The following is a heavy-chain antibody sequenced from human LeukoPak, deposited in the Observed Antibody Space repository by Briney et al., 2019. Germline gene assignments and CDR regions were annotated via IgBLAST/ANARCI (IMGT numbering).Heavy chain of an antibody. J-gene: IGHJ6*02. CDR2: IIPIFGTA. Sequence: GASVKVSCKASGGTFSSYAISWVRQAPGQGLEWMGGIIPIFGTANYAQKFQGRVTITADESTSTAYMELSSLRSEDTAVYYCARIPITIDLYYYYGMDVWGQGTTVTVSS. V-gene: IGHV1-69*13. CDR3: ARIPITIDLYYYYGMDV. D-gene: IGHD3-10*01. CDR1: GGTFSSYA.